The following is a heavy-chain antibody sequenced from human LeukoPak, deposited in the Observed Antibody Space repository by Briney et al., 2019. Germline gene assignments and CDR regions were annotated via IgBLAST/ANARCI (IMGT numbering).Heavy chain of an antibody. CDR3: ARAKGSSWTIDAFDI. CDR1: GGSISSYY. D-gene: IGHD6-13*01. J-gene: IGHJ3*02. V-gene: IGHV4-59*01. Sequence: SETLSLTCTVSGGSISSYYWSWIRQPPGKGLEWIGYIYYSGSTNYNPSLKSRVTISVDTSKNHFSLKLSSVTAADTAVYYCARAKGSSWTIDAFDIWGQGTTVTGSS. CDR2: IYYSGST.